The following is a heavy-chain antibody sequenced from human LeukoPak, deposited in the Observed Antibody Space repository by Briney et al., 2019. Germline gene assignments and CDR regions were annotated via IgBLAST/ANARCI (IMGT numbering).Heavy chain of an antibody. CDR3: ARSVEMATLGTYYFDY. J-gene: IGHJ4*02. CDR2: INPNSGGT. D-gene: IGHD5-24*01. V-gene: IGHV1-2*04. CDR1: GYTFTTYG. Sequence: GASVTVSCTASGYTFTTYGISWVRQAPGQGLEWMGWINPNSGGTNYAQKFQGWVTMTRDTSISTAYMELSRLRSDDTAVYYCARSVEMATLGTYYFDYWGQGTLVTVSP.